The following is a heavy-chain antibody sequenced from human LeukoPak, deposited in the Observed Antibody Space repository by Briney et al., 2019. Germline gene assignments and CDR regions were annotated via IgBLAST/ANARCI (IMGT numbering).Heavy chain of an antibody. CDR3: AKLGCSSTSCYANW. V-gene: IGHV3-23*01. CDR2: TSDNAGST. D-gene: IGHD2-2*01. CDR1: GFTFSSYA. J-gene: IGHJ4*02. Sequence: GGSLRLSCAASGFTFSSYAMSWVRQAPGKGLEWVSTTSDNAGSTSYADSVKGRFTISRDNSKNTLYLQMNSLRAEDTALYFCAKLGCSSTSCYANWWGRGTLVSVPS.